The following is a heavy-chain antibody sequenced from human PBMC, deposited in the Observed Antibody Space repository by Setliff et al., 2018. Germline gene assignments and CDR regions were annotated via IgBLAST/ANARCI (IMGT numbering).Heavy chain of an antibody. Sequence: GTLSLTCAVSGGSISSSNWWSWVRQPPGKGLEWIGEIYHSGSTNYNPSLKSRVTISVDKSKNQFSLKLSSVTAADTAVYYCARGTYDYYDSSGYYFVDYWGQGTLVTVSS. CDR2: IYHSGST. V-gene: IGHV4-4*02. CDR1: GGSISSSNW. D-gene: IGHD3-22*01. CDR3: ARGTYDYYDSSGYYFVDY. J-gene: IGHJ4*02.